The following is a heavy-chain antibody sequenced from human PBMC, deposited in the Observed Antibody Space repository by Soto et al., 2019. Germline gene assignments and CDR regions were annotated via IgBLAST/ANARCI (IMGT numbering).Heavy chain of an antibody. CDR2: IDPSDSYT. J-gene: IGHJ6*02. CDR1: GYSFTSYW. CDR3: ARLYCSGGSCYSRMDV. Sequence: VSLKISCKGSGYSFTSYWISWVRQMPGKGLEWMGRIDPSDSYTNYSPSFQGHVTISADKSISTAYLQWSSLKASDTAMYYCARLYCSGGSCYSRMDVWGQGTTVTVSS. V-gene: IGHV5-10-1*01. D-gene: IGHD2-15*01.